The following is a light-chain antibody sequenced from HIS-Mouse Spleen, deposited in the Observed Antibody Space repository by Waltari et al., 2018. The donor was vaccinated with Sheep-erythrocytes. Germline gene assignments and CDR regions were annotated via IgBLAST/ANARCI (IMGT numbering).Light chain of an antibody. CDR3: SSYAGSNNWV. V-gene: IGLV2-8*01. J-gene: IGLJ3*02. CDR1: SRDVGGYHY. CDR2: EVS. Sequence: QSALTQPPSASGSPGQSVTLSCTGTSRDVGGYHYVPWYHQHPGKAPKLMIYEVSKRPSGVPDRFSGSKSGNTASLTVSGLQAEDEADYYCSSYAGSNNWVFGGGTKLTVL.